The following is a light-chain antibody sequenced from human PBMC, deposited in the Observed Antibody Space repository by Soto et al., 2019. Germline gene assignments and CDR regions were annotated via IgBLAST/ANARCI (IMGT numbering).Light chain of an antibody. J-gene: IGKJ4*01. CDR3: QQYIRWPLT. CDR2: GAS. V-gene: IGKV3-15*01. Sequence: EMVVTQSPATLSVSPGERATLSCRASQDVSSNLAWYQKKPGQAPSILIYGASTRATGTPARFSGSGSGTEFNLTISSLQSEDYAVYLCQQYIRWPLTFGGGTKVDIK. CDR1: QDVSSN.